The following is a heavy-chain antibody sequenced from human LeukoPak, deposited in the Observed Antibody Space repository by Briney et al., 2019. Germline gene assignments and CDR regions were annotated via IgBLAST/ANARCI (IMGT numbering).Heavy chain of an antibody. CDR1: GGLISSGSYY. CDR2: IYYSGST. CDR3: ARGRYYFDY. V-gene: IGHV4-39*07. Sequence: SETLSLTCTVSGGLISSGSYYWSWIRQPPGKGLEWIGSIYYSGSTYYNPSLKSRVTISVDTSKNQFSLKLSSVTAADTAVYYCARGRYYFDYWGQGTLVTVSS. J-gene: IGHJ4*02.